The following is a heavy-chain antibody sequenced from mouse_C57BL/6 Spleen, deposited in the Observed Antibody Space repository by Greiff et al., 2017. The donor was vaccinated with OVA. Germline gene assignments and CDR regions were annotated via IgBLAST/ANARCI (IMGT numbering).Heavy chain of an antibody. CDR3: ARSDYGSGYSDFDV. V-gene: IGHV1-64*01. D-gene: IGHD1-1*01. Sequence: VQLQQPGAELVKPGASVKLSCKASGYTFTSYWMHWVKQRPGQGLEWIGMIHPNSGSTNYNEKFKSKATLTVDKSSSTAYMQLSSLTSEDSAVYYGARSDYGSGYSDFDVWGTGTTVTVSS. J-gene: IGHJ1*03. CDR1: GYTFTSYW. CDR2: IHPNSGST.